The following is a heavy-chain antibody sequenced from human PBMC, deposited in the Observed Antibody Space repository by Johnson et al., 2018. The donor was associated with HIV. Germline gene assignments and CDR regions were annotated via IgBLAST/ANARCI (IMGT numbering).Heavy chain of an antibody. CDR2: ISYDGNYK. V-gene: IGHV3-30*03. J-gene: IGHJ3*02. Sequence: QEKLVESGGGVVQPGKSLRLSCAASGFRFSNYDMDWVRQGPGKGLEWVASISYDGNYKSYADSGKGRITISRDNSKNTLYLQMNSLRAEDTAVYYCARVALVVYAFDIWGQGTMVTVSS. D-gene: IGHD2-15*01. CDR3: ARVALVVYAFDI. CDR1: GFRFSNYD.